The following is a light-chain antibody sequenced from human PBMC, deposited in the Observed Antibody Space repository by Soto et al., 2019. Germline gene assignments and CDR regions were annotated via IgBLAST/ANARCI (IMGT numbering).Light chain of an antibody. J-gene: IGKJ1*01. Sequence: EIVMTQSPATLSVSPGERATLSCRASQSVSSNLAWYQQKPGQAPRLLIYGASTRATGIPARFSGSGSGTEFTLTISSLQSEDFAVYYCQQYNNWPPRTLGQGTKVDI. CDR2: GAS. CDR3: QQYNNWPPRT. CDR1: QSVSSN. V-gene: IGKV3-15*01.